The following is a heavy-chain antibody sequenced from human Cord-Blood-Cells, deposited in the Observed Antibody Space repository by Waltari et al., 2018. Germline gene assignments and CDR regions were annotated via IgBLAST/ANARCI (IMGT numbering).Heavy chain of an antibody. Sequence: EVQLLESGGGLVQPGGSLRLSCAASGFTFSSYAMSWVRQAPGKGLEWVAAISGSGGSTYYADSVKGRFTISRDNSKNTLYLQMNSLRAEDTAVYYCALTMVRGVIVYWGQGTLVTVSS. D-gene: IGHD3-10*01. V-gene: IGHV3-23*01. CDR3: ALTMVRGVIVY. CDR2: ISGSGGST. CDR1: GFTFSSYA. J-gene: IGHJ4*02.